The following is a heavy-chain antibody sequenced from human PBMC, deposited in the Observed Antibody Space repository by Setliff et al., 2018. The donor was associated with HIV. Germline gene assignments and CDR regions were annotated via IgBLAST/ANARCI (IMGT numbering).Heavy chain of an antibody. Sequence: PGGSLRLSCAASGFKFDDYGMSWVRQAPGKGLEWVSGISWSGGGTGYVDSVKGRFTVSRDDDKNSLHLVMNSLRVEDTAIYYCARGFPYYYESSGHYAMDVWGQGTTGTVSS. CDR1: GFKFDDYG. CDR2: ISWSGGGT. J-gene: IGHJ6*02. CDR3: ARGFPYYYESSGHYAMDV. D-gene: IGHD3-22*01. V-gene: IGHV3-20*04.